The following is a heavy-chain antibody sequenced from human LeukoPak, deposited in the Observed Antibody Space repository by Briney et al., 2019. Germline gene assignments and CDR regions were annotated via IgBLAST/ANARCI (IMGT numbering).Heavy chain of an antibody. V-gene: IGHV3-23*01. CDR3: AKDRESLRFLEWLSRYYFDY. Sequence: GGSLKLSCAAPGFTFRSSAMSWVRQAPGKGLGWVSAICGRGGSTYYADSVKGRFTISRDNSKNTLYLQMNSLRAEDTAVYYCAKDRESLRFLEWLSRYYFDYWGQGTLVTVSS. CDR2: ICGRGGST. CDR1: GFTFRSSA. J-gene: IGHJ4*02. D-gene: IGHD3-3*01.